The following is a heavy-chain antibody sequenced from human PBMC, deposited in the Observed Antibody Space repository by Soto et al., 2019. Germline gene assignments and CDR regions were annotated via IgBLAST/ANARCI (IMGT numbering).Heavy chain of an antibody. CDR3: AKGRASDCPGCTQDY. V-gene: IGHV3-23*01. J-gene: IGHJ4*02. D-gene: IGHD2-21*02. Sequence: GGSLRLSCAASGFTFSSYAMSWVRQAPGKGLEWVSAISGSGVSTYYADPVKGRFTISRDNSKNTLYLQMNSLRAEDTAVYYCAKGRASDCPGCTQDYWGQGTLVTVSS. CDR2: ISGSGVST. CDR1: GFTFSSYA.